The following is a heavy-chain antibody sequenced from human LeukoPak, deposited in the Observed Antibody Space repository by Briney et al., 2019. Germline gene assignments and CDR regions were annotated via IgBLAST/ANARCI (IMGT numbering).Heavy chain of an antibody. CDR1: GGSFSGYY. CDR2: INHSGST. Sequence: KPSETLSLTCAVYGGSFSGYYWSWIRQPPGKGLEWIGEINHSGSTNYNPSLKSRVTISVDTSKNQFSLKLSSVTAADTAVYYCASTPRYCSSTSCYSYYYYGMDVWGQGTTVTVSS. CDR3: ASTPRYCSSTSCYSYYYYGMDV. V-gene: IGHV4-34*01. D-gene: IGHD2-2*02. J-gene: IGHJ6*02.